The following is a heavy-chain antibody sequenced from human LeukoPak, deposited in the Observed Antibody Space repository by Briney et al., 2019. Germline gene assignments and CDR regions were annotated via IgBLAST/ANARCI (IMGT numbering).Heavy chain of an antibody. J-gene: IGHJ1*01. D-gene: IGHD2-2*02. V-gene: IGHV4-34*01. CDR2: INHSGST. CDR1: GGSFSGYY. Sequence: SETLSLTCAVYGGSFSGYYWSWIRQPPGKGLEWIGEINHSGSTNYNPSLKSRVTISVDTSKNQFSLKLSSVTAADTAVYYCARGSRPKLGYCSSTSCYRGEYFQHWGQGTLATVSS. CDR3: ARGSRPKLGYCSSTSCYRGEYFQH.